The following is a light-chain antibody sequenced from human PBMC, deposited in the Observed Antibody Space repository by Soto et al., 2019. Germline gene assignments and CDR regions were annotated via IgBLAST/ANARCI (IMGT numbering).Light chain of an antibody. CDR1: TSNIGTNT. Sequence: QSVLTQAPSASGTPGQTVTISCSGSTSNIGTNTVNWYQQLPGKAPKLLIYINHERPSGVPDRFSGSRSGTSASLAISGLQSEDEADYYCGAWDDSLNGPVFGGGTKLTVL. J-gene: IGLJ2*01. CDR3: GAWDDSLNGPV. CDR2: INH. V-gene: IGLV1-44*01.